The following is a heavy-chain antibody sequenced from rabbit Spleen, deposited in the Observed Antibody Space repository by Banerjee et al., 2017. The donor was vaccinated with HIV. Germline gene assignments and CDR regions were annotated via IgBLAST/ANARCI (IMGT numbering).Heavy chain of an antibody. Sequence: QSLEESGGDLVKPGASLTLTCTASGFSFSNSYYMCWVRQAPGKGLEWIACIYTGSGVSNVYASWAKGRFTISKTSSTTVTLRMTSLTATDTATYFCARDLVGVIGWNFYLWGPGTLVTVS. CDR2: IYTGSGVSN. J-gene: IGHJ4*01. D-gene: IGHD1-1*01. V-gene: IGHV1S40*01. CDR3: ARDLVGVIGWNFYL. CDR1: GFSFSNSYY.